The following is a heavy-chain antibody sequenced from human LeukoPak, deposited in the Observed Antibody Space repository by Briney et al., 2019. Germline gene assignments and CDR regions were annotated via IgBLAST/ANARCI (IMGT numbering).Heavy chain of an antibody. D-gene: IGHD3-10*01. CDR3: ARLRITMVRGVMVFDY. V-gene: IGHV5-51*01. CDR1: GYSFTSYW. J-gene: IGHJ4*02. Sequence: GESLKISCKGSGYSFTSYWIGWVRQMPGEGLEWMGIIYPGDSDTRYSPSFQGQVTISADKSISTAYLQWSSLKASDTAMYYCARLRITMVRGVMVFDYWGQGTLVTVSP. CDR2: IYPGDSDT.